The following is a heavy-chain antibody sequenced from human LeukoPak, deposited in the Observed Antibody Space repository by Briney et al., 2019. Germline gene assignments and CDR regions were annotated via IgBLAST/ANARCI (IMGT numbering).Heavy chain of an antibody. J-gene: IGHJ6*03. CDR3: ARGGNSGSYYYYYMDV. CDR2: IRYDGSNK. V-gene: IGHV3-30*02. D-gene: IGHD4-23*01. Sequence: HPGGSLRLSCAASGFTFSSYGIHWVRQVPGKGLEWVAFIRYDGSNKYYADSVKGRFTISRDNSKNTLYLQMNSLRADDTAVYYCARGGNSGSYYYYYMDVWGKGTTVTISS. CDR1: GFTFSSYG.